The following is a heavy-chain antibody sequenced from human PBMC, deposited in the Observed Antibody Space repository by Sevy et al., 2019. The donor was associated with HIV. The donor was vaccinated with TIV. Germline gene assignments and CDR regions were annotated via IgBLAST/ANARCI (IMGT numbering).Heavy chain of an antibody. CDR1: GGSITSLY. Sequence: LETLSLTCIVSGGSITSLYWNWIRQPPGKGLEWIANIYYNGHINYNPSLKSRVTLSLDTSKNQFSLRLSSVTAADTAMYYCAGENAWGRGYSWGQGTLVTVSS. CDR2: IYYNGHI. V-gene: IGHV4-59*08. CDR3: AGENAWGRGYS. J-gene: IGHJ4*02. D-gene: IGHD1-26*01.